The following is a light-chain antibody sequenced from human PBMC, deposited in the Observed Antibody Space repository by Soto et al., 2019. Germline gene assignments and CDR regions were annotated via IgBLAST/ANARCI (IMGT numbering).Light chain of an antibody. V-gene: IGLV2-14*03. J-gene: IGLJ1*01. Sequence: QSALTQPASVSGSPGQSITISCTGTSSDIGLYNYVSWYQQYPGKAPNLLIYGVTNRPSGVSYRFSGSKSGSTASLTISGLRDEDEADYYCSSYSTSFFYVFGTGTKVTVL. CDR2: GVT. CDR1: SSDIGLYNY. CDR3: SSYSTSFFYV.